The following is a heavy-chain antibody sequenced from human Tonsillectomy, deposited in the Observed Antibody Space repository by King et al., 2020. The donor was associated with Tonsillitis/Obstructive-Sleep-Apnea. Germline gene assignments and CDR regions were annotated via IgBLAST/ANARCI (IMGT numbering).Heavy chain of an antibody. D-gene: IGHD1-26*01. CDR1: GGSISSSSYY. Sequence: QLQESGPGLVKPSETLSLTCTVSGGSISSSSYYWGWIRQPPGKGLEWIGSIYYSGSTYYNPSLKSRVTISVDTSKNQFSLKLSSVTAADTAVYYCAGHDDVVGARGDLDYWGQGTLVTVSS. V-gene: IGHV4-39*01. J-gene: IGHJ4*02. CDR3: AGHDDVVGARGDLDY. CDR2: IYYSGST.